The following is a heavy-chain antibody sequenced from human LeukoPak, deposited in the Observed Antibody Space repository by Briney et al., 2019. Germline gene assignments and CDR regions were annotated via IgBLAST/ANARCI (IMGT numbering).Heavy chain of an antibody. CDR3: ARDLEDGGFGELYDY. CDR1: GYTFTGYY. J-gene: IGHJ4*02. D-gene: IGHD3-10*01. V-gene: IGHV1-2*06. Sequence: ASVKVSCKASGYTFTGYYMHWVRQAPGQGLEWMGRINPNSGGTNYAQKFQGRVTMTRDTSISTAYMELSRLRSDDTAVYYCARDLEDGGFGELYDYWGQGTLVTVSS. CDR2: INPNSGGT.